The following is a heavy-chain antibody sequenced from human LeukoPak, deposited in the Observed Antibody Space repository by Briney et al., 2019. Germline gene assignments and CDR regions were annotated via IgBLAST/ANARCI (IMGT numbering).Heavy chain of an antibody. J-gene: IGHJ4*02. CDR2: IYYSGST. CDR1: GGSISSGGYY. CDR3: ARARGYSYGYDY. V-gene: IGHV4-31*03. D-gene: IGHD5-18*01. Sequence: PSQTLSLTCTVSGGSISSGGYYWSWIRQHPGKGLEWIGYIYYSGSTYYNPSLNSRVTITVDTSKNQFSLELSSVTAAATAVYYCARARGYSYGYDYWGQGTLVTVSS.